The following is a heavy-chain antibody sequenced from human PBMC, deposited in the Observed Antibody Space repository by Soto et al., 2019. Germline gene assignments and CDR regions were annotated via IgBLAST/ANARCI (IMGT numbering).Heavy chain of an antibody. V-gene: IGHV3-23*01. Sequence: EVQLLESGGGLVQPGGSLRLSCGVSGSTFNSDDMSWVRQAPGRGLEWVSGISDSGSNTYYADSVKGRFTIFRDNSKNTLYLQMNSLRAEDTALYYCAKDGGWSLAVAGLFDSWGQGTLVTVSS. CDR2: ISDSGSNT. CDR1: GSTFNSDD. J-gene: IGHJ4*02. CDR3: AKDGGWSLAVAGLFDS. D-gene: IGHD6-19*01.